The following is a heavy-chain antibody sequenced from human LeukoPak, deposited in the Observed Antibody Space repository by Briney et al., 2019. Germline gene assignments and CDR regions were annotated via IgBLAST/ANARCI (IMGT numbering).Heavy chain of an antibody. CDR2: INHSGST. Sequence: SETLSLTCAVYGGSFSGYYWSWIRQPPGKGLEWIGEINHSGSTNYNPSLKSRVTISVDTSKNQFSLKLSSVTAADTAVYYCATESGYSYGIYYYYYMDGWGKGTTVTVSS. J-gene: IGHJ6*03. D-gene: IGHD5-18*01. CDR1: GGSFSGYY. CDR3: ATESGYSYGIYYYYYMDG. V-gene: IGHV4-34*01.